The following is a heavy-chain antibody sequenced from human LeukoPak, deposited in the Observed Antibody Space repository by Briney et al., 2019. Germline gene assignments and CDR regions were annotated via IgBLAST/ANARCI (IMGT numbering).Heavy chain of an antibody. J-gene: IGHJ3*02. CDR3: ARGVGARRDAFDI. D-gene: IGHD1-26*01. Sequence: GESLKISCKESGYSFTTYWIGWVRQMPGKGLEWMGIIYPGDSDTRYSPSFRGQVTISADKSITTAYLQWSSLKASDTAMYYCARGVGARRDAFDIGGQGTMVTVSS. V-gene: IGHV5-51*01. CDR1: GYSFTTYW. CDR2: IYPGDSDT.